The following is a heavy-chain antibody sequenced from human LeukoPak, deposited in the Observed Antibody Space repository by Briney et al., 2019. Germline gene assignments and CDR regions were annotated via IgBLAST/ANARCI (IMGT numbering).Heavy chain of an antibody. V-gene: IGHV4-38-2*02. CDR2: INHSGST. Sequence: TSETLSLTCTVSGYSISSGYYWSWIRQPPGKGLEWIGEINHSGSTNYNPSLKSRVTISVDTSKNQFSLKLSSVTAADTAVYYCARGRFMVRGVMGRRPTDNWFDPWGQGTLVTVSS. D-gene: IGHD3-10*01. CDR1: GYSISSGYY. CDR3: ARGRFMVRGVMGRRPTDNWFDP. J-gene: IGHJ5*02.